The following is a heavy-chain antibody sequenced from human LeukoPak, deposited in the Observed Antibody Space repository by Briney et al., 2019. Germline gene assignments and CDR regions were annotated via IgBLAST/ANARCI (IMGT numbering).Heavy chain of an antibody. D-gene: IGHD3-22*01. J-gene: IGHJ4*02. CDR2: ISGTGTTI. CDR3: AVQITMIVVVPYFDY. CDR1: GLTFSDYY. V-gene: IGHV3-11*04. Sequence: GGSLRLSCAASGLTFSDYYMTWIRQAPGKGLEWVSSISGTGTTIYSADSVRGRFTVSRDNARNSLFLHMNSLRAEDTAVYYCAVQITMIVVVPYFDYWGQGILVTVSS.